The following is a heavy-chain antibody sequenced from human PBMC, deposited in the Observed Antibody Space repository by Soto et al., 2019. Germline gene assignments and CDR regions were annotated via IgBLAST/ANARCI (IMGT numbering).Heavy chain of an antibody. V-gene: IGHV4-59*08. J-gene: IGHJ3*02. CDR3: ARRYGGAFDI. Sequence: SETLSLTCTVSGGSISKNFWSWIRQPPGKGLEWIGYIYDIGSTNYNPSLKSRVTISVDMSKNQFSLKLSSVTAADTAVYYCARRYGGAFDIWGQGTMVTVSS. CDR2: IYDIGST. D-gene: IGHD4-17*01. CDR1: GGSISKNF.